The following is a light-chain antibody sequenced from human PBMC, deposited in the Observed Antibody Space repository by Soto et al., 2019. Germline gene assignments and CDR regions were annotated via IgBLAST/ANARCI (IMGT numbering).Light chain of an antibody. Sequence: QSVLPQPPSVSGAPEPTLTISCTGSSSNIGAGYDVHWYQQLPGTAPKLLIYGNSNRPSGVPDRFSGSKSGTSASLAITGLQAEDEADYYCQSYDSSLSGSGVFGTGTKVTVL. CDR3: QSYDSSLSGSGV. V-gene: IGLV1-40*01. CDR2: GNS. J-gene: IGLJ1*01. CDR1: SSNIGAGYD.